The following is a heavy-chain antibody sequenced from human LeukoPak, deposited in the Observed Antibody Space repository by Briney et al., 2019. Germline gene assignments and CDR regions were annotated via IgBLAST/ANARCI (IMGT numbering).Heavy chain of an antibody. D-gene: IGHD1-26*01. CDR2: IYHSGST. J-gene: IGHJ4*02. V-gene: IGHV4-61*08. CDR3: ARMPPVGGSYVY. CDR1: GGSISSGGYY. Sequence: SETLSLTCTVSGGSISSGGYYWSWIRQPPGKGLEWIGYIYHSGSTYYSPSLKSRVTISVDTSKNQFSLKLSSVTAADTAVSYCARMPPVGGSYVYWGQGTLVTVSS.